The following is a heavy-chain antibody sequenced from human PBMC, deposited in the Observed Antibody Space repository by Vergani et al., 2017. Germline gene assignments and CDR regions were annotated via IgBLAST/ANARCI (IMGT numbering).Heavy chain of an antibody. D-gene: IGHD3-16*01. CDR2: ISSSSSYI. CDR3: ARYLGNLYYYYYMDV. CDR1: GFTFSSYS. Sequence: EVQLLESGGGLVQPGGSLRLSCAASGFTFSSYSMNWVRQAPGKGLEWVSSISSSSSYIYYADSVKGRFTISRDNAKNSLYLQMNSLRAEDTAVYYCARYLGNLYYYYYMDVWGKGTTVTVSS. V-gene: IGHV3-21*01. J-gene: IGHJ6*03.